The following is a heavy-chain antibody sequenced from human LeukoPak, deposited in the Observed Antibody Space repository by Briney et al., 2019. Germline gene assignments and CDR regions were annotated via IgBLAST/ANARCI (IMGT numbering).Heavy chain of an antibody. CDR3: ARSVVGWFRVVAATNHHGSSTTPDV. J-gene: IGHJ6*04. Sequence: SETLSLTCAVSGGSISSSNWWSWVRQPPGKGLEWIGEIYHSGSTNYNPSLKSRVTISVDKSKNQFSLKLSSVTAADTAVYYCARSVVGWFRVVAATNHHGSSTTPDVWGKGTTVTVSS. D-gene: IGHD2-15*01. V-gene: IGHV4-4*02. CDR2: IYHSGST. CDR1: GGSISSSNW.